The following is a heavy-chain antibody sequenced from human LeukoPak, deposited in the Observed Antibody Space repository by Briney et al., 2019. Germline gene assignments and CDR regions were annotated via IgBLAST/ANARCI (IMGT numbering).Heavy chain of an antibody. Sequence: GASVKVSCKASGYIFISYYMHWVRQAPEQGLEWMGIINPTGGTTSYAQKFQGRVTMTRDTSTSTVYMELSSLRYEDTAVYYCARGSGGSDLDYWGQGTLATVSS. V-gene: IGHV1-46*01. J-gene: IGHJ4*02. CDR3: ARGSGGSDLDY. CDR1: GYIFISYY. D-gene: IGHD3-10*01. CDR2: INPTGGTT.